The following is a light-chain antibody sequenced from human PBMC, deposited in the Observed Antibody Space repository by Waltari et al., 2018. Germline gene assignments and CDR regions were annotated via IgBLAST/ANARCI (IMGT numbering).Light chain of an antibody. J-gene: IGKJ2*01. CDR1: QSVSSSY. CDR3: QQYGSSPYT. CDR2: GAS. Sequence: EIVLTQSPGTLSLSPGERATLSCRASQSVSSSYLAWYQQKPGQAPRLLIYGASSRATGSPDRFSGSGSGTDFTLTISRLEPEDCAVYYCQQYGSSPYTFGQGTNLEIK. V-gene: IGKV3-20*01.